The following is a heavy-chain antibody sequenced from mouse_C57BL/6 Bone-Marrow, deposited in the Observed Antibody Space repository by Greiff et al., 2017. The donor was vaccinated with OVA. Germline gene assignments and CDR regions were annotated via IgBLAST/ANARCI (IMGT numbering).Heavy chain of an antibody. V-gene: IGHV1-50*01. CDR2: IDPSDSYT. CDR1: GYTFTSYW. Sequence: QVQLQQPGAELVKPGASVKLSCKASGYTFTSYWMQWVKQRPGQGLEWIGEIDPSDSYTNYNQKFKGKATLTVDTSSSTAYMQLSSLTSEDSAVYYCARRVLYGSSYDYAMDYWGQGTSVTVSS. D-gene: IGHD1-1*01. J-gene: IGHJ4*01. CDR3: ARRVLYGSSYDYAMDY.